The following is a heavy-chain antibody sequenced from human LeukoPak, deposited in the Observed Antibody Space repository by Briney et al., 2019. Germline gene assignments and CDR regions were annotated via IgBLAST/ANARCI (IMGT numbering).Heavy chain of an antibody. CDR1: GFTFSSYA. V-gene: IGHV3-23*01. CDR2: VSGSSDST. Sequence: GGSLRLSCAASGFTFSSYAMSWVRQAPGKGLEWVSSVSGSSDSTYYADSVKGRFTISRDNSKNTLYLQMKSLRAEDTALYYCARDLRVAVAGTFDYWGQGTLVTVSS. D-gene: IGHD6-19*01. CDR3: ARDLRVAVAGTFDY. J-gene: IGHJ4*02.